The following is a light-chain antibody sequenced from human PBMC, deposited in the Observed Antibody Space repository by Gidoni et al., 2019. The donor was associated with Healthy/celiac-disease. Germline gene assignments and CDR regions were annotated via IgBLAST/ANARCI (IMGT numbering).Light chain of an antibody. CDR2: GAS. J-gene: IGKJ1*01. V-gene: IGKV3-20*01. CDR3: QQYGSSPQT. CDR1: QSVSSSY. Sequence: EIVLTQSPSTLSLSPGERTPLPCRASQSVSSSYLAWYQQKPGQAPRLLTYGASSRATGLPDRFSGSGSGTDFTLTISRLEPEDFAVYYCQQYGSSPQTFGQXTKVEIK.